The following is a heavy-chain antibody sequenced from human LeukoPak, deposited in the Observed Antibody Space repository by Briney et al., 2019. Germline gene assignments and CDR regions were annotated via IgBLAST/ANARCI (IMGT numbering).Heavy chain of an antibody. V-gene: IGHV1-69*04. Sequence: SVKVSCKASGGTFSSYAISWVRQAPGQGLEWMGRIIPILSIANYAQKFQGRVTITADKSTSTAYMELSSLRSEDTAVYYCARASVDTATATDYWGQGTLVTVSS. CDR1: GGTFSSYA. CDR3: ARASVDTATATDY. CDR2: IIPILSIA. J-gene: IGHJ4*02. D-gene: IGHD5-18*01.